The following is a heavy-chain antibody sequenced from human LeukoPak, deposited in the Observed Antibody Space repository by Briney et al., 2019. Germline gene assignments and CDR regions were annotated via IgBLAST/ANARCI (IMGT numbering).Heavy chain of an antibody. CDR3: VKGRSGGSYGM. Sequence: GGSLRLSCSASGFTFSNSSMHWVRQAPGKGLECVSAISSNGGSTYYADSVKGRFTISRDNSKNTLYLQMSSLRAEDTAVYYCVKGRSGGSYGMWGQGTLLTVSS. D-gene: IGHD1-26*01. CDR1: GFTFSNSS. V-gene: IGHV3-64D*09. J-gene: IGHJ4*02. CDR2: ISSNGGST.